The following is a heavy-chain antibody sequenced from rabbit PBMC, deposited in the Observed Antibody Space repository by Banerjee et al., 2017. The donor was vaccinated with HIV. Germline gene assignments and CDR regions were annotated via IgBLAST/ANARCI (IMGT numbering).Heavy chain of an antibody. D-gene: IGHD4-1*01. J-gene: IGHJ4*01. Sequence: QEQLEESGGDLVTPEGSLTLTCTASGFSFSSSYWICWVRQAPGKGLEWIACINTISGDTVYATWAKGRFTISKASWTTVTLQMTSLTAADTASYFCARDLAGAIGWNFNLWGPGTLVTVS. V-gene: IGHV1S45*01. CDR3: ARDLAGAIGWNFNL. CDR1: GFSFSSSYW. CDR2: INTISGDT.